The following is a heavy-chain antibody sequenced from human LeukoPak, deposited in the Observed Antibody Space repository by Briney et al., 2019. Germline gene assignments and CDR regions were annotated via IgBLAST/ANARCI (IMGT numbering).Heavy chain of an antibody. Sequence: GGSLRLSCAASGFTFDDYAMHWVRQAPGKGLEWVSLISGDGGSTYYADSVKGRFTISSDNSKNSLYLQMNGLRTEDTALYYCAKDKGYSGYDSEFDYWGQGTLVTVSS. J-gene: IGHJ4*02. CDR1: GFTFDDYA. CDR3: AKDKGYSGYDSEFDY. V-gene: IGHV3-43*02. D-gene: IGHD5-12*01. CDR2: ISGDGGST.